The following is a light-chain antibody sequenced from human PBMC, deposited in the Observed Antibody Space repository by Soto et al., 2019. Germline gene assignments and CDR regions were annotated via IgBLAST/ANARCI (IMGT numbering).Light chain of an antibody. CDR1: QTINNN. J-gene: IGKJ5*01. CDR3: QQYNSYWIT. V-gene: IGKV1-17*01. Sequence: IQMTQSPSSLSASVGARVTITCRASQTINNNLNWYQQKPGKAPKLLIYGASSLQSGVPSRFSGSGSGTEFTLTISRLQPDDFATYYCQQYNSYWITFGQGTRLEI. CDR2: GAS.